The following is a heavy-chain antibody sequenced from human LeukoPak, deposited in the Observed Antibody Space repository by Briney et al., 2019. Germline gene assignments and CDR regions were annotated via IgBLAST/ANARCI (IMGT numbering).Heavy chain of an antibody. V-gene: IGHV1-2*02. CDR1: GYTFTGYY. J-gene: IGHJ5*02. Sequence: ASVKVSCKASGYTFTGYYMHWVRQAPGQGLEWMGWINPNSGGTNYAQKFQGRVTMTRDTSTSTVYMELSSLRSEDTAVYYCAREVGDIVVVPAAMFYWFDPWGQGTLVTVSS. CDR3: AREVGDIVVVPAAMFYWFDP. CDR2: INPNSGGT. D-gene: IGHD2-2*01.